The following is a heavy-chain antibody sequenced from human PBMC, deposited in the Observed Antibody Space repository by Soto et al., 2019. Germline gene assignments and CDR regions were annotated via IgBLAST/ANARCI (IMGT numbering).Heavy chain of an antibody. J-gene: IGHJ4*02. CDR1: GGSISSGNYY. V-gene: IGHV4-31*03. Sequence: QVQLQESGPGLVKPSQTLSLTCTVSGGSISSGNYYWSWIRQHPGKGLEWIGYIYFIGNTYYNPSLKSRVTISVDTSKIQFSLKLSSVTAADTAVYYCASTYYTASSGPFDYWGQGTLVTVSS. D-gene: IGHD3-22*01. CDR2: IYFIGNT. CDR3: ASTYYTASSGPFDY.